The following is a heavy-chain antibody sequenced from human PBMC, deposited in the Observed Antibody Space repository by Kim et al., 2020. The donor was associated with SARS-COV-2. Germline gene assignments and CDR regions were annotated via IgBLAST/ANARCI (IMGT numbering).Heavy chain of an antibody. CDR3: ASGYFSGTWYFDL. D-gene: IGHD3-10*01. V-gene: IGHV5-10-1*01. CDR1: GYSFTTYW. J-gene: IGHJ2*01. CDR2: IHPSDSYT. Sequence: GESLKISCQGSGYSFTTYWINWVRQMPGKGLEWMGRIHPSDSYTNYNPSLQGHVTISADKSIDTAYLHWSTLKASDTAMYFCASGYFSGTWYFDLWGRGTLVTVSS.